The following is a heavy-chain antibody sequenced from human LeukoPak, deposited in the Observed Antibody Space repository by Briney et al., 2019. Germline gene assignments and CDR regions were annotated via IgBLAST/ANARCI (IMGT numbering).Heavy chain of an antibody. CDR1: GFTFSDYY. J-gene: IGHJ4*02. D-gene: IGHD1-26*01. CDR2: ISSSGIAR. Sequence: PGGSLRLSCAGSGFTFSDYYMSWLRQTPGKGLEWLSYISSSGIARYNADSVKGRFTVSRDNAKSSLYLQMNSLTVEDTAVYYCARSGPFDYWGQGTLVTVSS. CDR3: ARSGPFDY. V-gene: IGHV3-11*01.